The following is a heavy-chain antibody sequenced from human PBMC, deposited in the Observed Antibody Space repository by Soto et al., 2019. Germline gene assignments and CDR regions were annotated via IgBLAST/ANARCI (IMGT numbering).Heavy chain of an antibody. D-gene: IGHD3-10*01. Sequence: SETLSLTCAVYGGSLSGYYWSWIRQPPGKGLEWIGEINHSGSTNYNPSLKSRVTISVDTSKNQFSLKLSSVTAADTAVYYCASFDEGIRPFDYWGQGTLVTVSS. CDR3: ASFDEGIRPFDY. CDR1: GGSLSGYY. J-gene: IGHJ4*02. CDR2: INHSGST. V-gene: IGHV4-34*01.